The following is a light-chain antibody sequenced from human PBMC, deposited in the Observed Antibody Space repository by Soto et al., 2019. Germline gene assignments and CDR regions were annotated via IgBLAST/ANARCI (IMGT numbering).Light chain of an antibody. J-gene: IGLJ3*02. CDR3: AAWDGSLQNWV. CDR2: TNN. Sequence: QSVLTQPPSASGTPGQRVTISWYGSSSNIGSNIVNWYQHLPGTAPKLLIYTNNQRPSGVPDRFSDSKSGTSASLAISGLQSEDEADYYCAAWDGSLQNWVCVVGTQLNVL. CDR1: SSNIGSNI. V-gene: IGLV1-44*01.